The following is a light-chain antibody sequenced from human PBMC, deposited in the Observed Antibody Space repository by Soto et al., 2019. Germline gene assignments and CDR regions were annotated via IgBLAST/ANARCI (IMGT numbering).Light chain of an antibody. J-gene: IGKJ1*01. CDR1: QSVSSTY. Sequence: EIVLTPSPGTLSLTPGERATLSCRAIQSVSSTYLAWYQLKPGQAPRLLIYGASSRATGIPDRFCGCGSGTDFTLPISRLEPEDFAVDYCQQYNNWLSFGQGTKG. CDR3: QQYNNWLS. CDR2: GAS. V-gene: IGKV3-20*01.